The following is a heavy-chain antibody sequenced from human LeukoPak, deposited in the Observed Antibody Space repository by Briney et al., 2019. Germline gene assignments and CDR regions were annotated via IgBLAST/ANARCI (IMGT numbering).Heavy chain of an antibody. CDR1: GFTFSSYG. V-gene: IGHV3-23*01. CDR3: AKRGIIRSKEFDY. CDR2: VSGSGDNT. D-gene: IGHD2-21*01. J-gene: IGHJ4*02. Sequence: GGSLRLSCAASGFTFSSYGMSWVRQAPGKGLEWVSPVSGSGDNTYYADSVKGRFTISRDNSKNTLYLQMNSLRAEDTAVYYCAKRGIIRSKEFDYWGQGTLVTVSS.